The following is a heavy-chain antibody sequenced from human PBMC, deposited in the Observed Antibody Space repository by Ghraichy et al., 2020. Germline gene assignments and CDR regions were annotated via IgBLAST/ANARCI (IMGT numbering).Heavy chain of an antibody. D-gene: IGHD2-15*01. V-gene: IGHV1-2*04. CDR2: INPNSGGT. J-gene: IGHJ6*02. Sequence: ASVKVSCKASGYTFTGYYMHWVRQAPGQGLEWMGWINPNSGGTNYAQKFQGWVTMTRDTSISTAYMELSRLRSDDTAVYYCARDRGLLRPYYYYYYGMDVWGQGTTVTVSS. CDR1: GYTFTGYY. CDR3: ARDRGLLRPYYYYYYGMDV.